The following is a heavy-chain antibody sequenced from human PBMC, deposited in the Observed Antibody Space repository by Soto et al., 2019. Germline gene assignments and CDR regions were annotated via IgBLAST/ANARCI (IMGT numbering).Heavy chain of an antibody. J-gene: IGHJ6*02. CDR1: RVAFSKFI. V-gene: IGHV1-69*01. CDR2: IIPIFGTA. Sequence: QAQLEQSWGEVKKPGSSVKVSCKASRVAFSKFIVTWVRQAPGLGLEWVGGIIPIFGTANYAQKFQGRVTITADESTSTSYMEVNNLRSEDTAVYYCAKVRYSSPMGYYYGMDVWGQGTTVTVSS. D-gene: IGHD6-19*01. CDR3: AKVRYSSPMGYYYGMDV.